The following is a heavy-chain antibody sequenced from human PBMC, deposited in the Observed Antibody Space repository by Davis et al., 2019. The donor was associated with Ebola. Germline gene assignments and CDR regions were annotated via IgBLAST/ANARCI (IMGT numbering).Heavy chain of an antibody. Sequence: SETLSLTFAVYCGSFRGYYWSWIRQPPGQGLEWIGYIYYSGSTNYNPSLKSRVTISVDTSKNQFSLKLSSVTAADTAVYYCARSRGVATIKSWGQGTLVTVSS. CDR3: ARSRGVATIKS. CDR1: CGSFRGYY. CDR2: IYYSGST. V-gene: IGHV4-59*01. D-gene: IGHD5-12*01. J-gene: IGHJ5*02.